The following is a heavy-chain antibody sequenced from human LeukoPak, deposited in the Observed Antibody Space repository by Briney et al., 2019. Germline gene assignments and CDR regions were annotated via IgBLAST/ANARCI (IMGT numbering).Heavy chain of an antibody. Sequence: QPGGSLRLSCAASGFTFDSYWMSWVRPSPGRGLEWVANIKQHGSEKYYVDSVKGRFTISRDNAKNSLYLQMNSLRAEDTAVYYCARTVRSGYEYYFDYWGQGALVTVSS. V-gene: IGHV3-7*05. D-gene: IGHD5-12*01. CDR1: GFTFDSYW. CDR2: IKQHGSEK. CDR3: ARTVRSGYEYYFDY. J-gene: IGHJ4*02.